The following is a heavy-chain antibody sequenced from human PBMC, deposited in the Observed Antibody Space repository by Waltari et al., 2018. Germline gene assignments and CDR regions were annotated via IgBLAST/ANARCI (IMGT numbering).Heavy chain of an antibody. J-gene: IGHJ4*02. CDR1: GGSISSGDYY. Sequence: QVQLQESGPGLVKPSQTLSLTCTVPGGSISSGDYYWSWIRQPPGKGLEWIGYIYYSGSTYYNPSLKSRVTISVDTSKNQFSLKLSSVTAADTAVYYCARAGSTFERTPKYYFDYWGQGTLVTVSS. CDR2: IYYSGST. CDR3: ARAGSTFERTPKYYFDY. D-gene: IGHD1-26*01. V-gene: IGHV4-30-4*08.